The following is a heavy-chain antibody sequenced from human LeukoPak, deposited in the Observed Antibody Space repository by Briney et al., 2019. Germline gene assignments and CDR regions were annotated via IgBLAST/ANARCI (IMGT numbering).Heavy chain of an antibody. V-gene: IGHV3-20*04. CDR1: GFTFDDYG. CDR3: ARSDYGDRYFDY. Sequence: GGSLRLSCAASGFTFDDYGISWVRQAPGKGLEWVSGINWNGGSTGYADSVKGRFTISRDNAKNSLYLQMNSLRAEDTALYYCARSDYGDRYFDYWGQGTLVTVSS. D-gene: IGHD4-17*01. CDR2: INWNGGST. J-gene: IGHJ4*02.